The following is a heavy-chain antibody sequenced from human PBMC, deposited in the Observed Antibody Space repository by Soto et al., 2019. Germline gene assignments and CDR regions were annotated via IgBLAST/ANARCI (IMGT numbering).Heavy chain of an antibody. V-gene: IGHV3-23*01. Sequence: GGSLRLSCAASGFPFSSYVMSWVRQARGKGLEWVSGISGGGSNTFYADSVKGRFTISRDNSKNTLLLQMNSRGAEDTAVYYCAKDSNKYSSSLRGRYFDYWGQGIGVTVS. D-gene: IGHD4-4*01. CDR2: ISGGGSNT. CDR1: GFPFSSYV. J-gene: IGHJ4*02. CDR3: AKDSNKYSSSLRGRYFDY.